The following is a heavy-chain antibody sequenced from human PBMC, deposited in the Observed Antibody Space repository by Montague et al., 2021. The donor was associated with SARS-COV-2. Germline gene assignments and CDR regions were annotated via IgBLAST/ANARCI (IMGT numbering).Heavy chain of an antibody. V-gene: IGHV4-38-2*02. CDR1: GSSVSTGYY. D-gene: IGHD7-27*01. CDR3: ARGLGFDDY. J-gene: IGHJ4*02. Sequence: SETLSLTCSVSGSSVSTGYYWGWLRQPPGKGLEWIGEIYVGGSTFYNPSLKSRLAISLDTSKNSFSLRLTSMTAADTAIYYCARGLGFDDYWGQGIPVTVSS. CDR2: IYVGGST.